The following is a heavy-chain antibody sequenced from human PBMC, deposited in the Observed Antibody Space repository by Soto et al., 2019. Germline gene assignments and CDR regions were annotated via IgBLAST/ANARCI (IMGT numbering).Heavy chain of an antibody. J-gene: IGHJ6*02. CDR3: ARLSRASFALDV. CDR1: GYNFITDW. CDR2: IDPTDSYT. V-gene: IGHV5-10-1*01. D-gene: IGHD3-16*01. Sequence: GESLKISCKGSGYNFITDWISWVRQMPGKGLEWMGRIDPTDSYTKYSPSFEGHVTISADKSISTAYLQWSSLKASDSGVYYCARLSRASFALDVWGQGTTVTVSS.